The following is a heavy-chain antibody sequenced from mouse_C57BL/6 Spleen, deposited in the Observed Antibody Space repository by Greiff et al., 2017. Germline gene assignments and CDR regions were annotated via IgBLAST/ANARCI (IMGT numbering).Heavy chain of an antibody. J-gene: IGHJ3*01. D-gene: IGHD4-1*02. V-gene: IGHV1-15*01. CDR2: IDPETGGT. CDR3: TGSTGTFAY. CDR1: GYTFTDYE. Sequence: VHLVESGAELVRPGASVTLSCKASGYTFTDYEMHWVKQTPVHGLEWIGAIDPETGGTAYNQKFKGKAILTADKSSSTAYMELRSLTSEDSAVYYCTGSTGTFAYWGQGTLVTVSA.